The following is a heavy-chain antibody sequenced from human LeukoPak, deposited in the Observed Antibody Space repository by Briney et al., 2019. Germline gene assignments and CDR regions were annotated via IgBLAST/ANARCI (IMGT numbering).Heavy chain of an antibody. Sequence: PGGSLRLSCAASGFTFSNYGMHWVRQAPGKGLEWVAVIWYDGSNKYHADSVKGRFTISRDNSKNTLYLQMNSLRAEDTAVYYCARLRGCSSSCHSGSYMDVWGLGTTVTVSS. D-gene: IGHD2-2*01. CDR2: IWYDGSNK. V-gene: IGHV3-33*01. CDR1: GFTFSNYG. CDR3: ARLRGCSSSCHSGSYMDV. J-gene: IGHJ6*03.